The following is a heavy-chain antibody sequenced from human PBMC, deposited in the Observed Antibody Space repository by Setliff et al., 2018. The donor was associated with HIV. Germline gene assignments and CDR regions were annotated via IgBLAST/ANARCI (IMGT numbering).Heavy chain of an antibody. CDR2: VYYNGAT. CDR1: GGSIASSTHY. J-gene: IGHJ5*02. CDR3: ARHEGYNDFLTGYFRYKWYDP. V-gene: IGHV4-39*01. D-gene: IGHD3-9*01. Sequence: SSETLSLTCTVSGGSIASSTHYWAWIRQPPGKGLEWIGSVYYNGATDHNPSLKSRVTISVDTSNQQFSLKLSSVTAADTAVYFCARHEGYNDFLTGYFRYKWYDPWGQGPLVTVSS.